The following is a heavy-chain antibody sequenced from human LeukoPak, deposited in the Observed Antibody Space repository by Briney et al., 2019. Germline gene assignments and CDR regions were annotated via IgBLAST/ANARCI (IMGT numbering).Heavy chain of an antibody. CDR2: INPNSGGT. D-gene: IGHD3-9*01. CDR1: GYTFTGYY. J-gene: IGHJ6*03. V-gene: IGHV1-2*02. CDR3: ERGPPGAGYDILTGWVNYYYYYMDV. Sequence: ASVKVSCKASGYTFTGYYMHWVRQAPGQGLEWMGWINPNSGGTNYAQKFQGRVTMTRDTSISTVYMELSRLRSDDTVVYYCERGPPGAGYDILTGWVNYYYYYMDVWGKGTTVTISS.